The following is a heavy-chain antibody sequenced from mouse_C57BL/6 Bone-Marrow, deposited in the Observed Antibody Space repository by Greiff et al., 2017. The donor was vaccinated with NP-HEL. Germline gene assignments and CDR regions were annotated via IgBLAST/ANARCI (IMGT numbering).Heavy chain of an antibody. V-gene: IGHV2-2*01. Sequence: QVQLQQSGPGLVQPSQSLSITCTVSGFSLTSYGVPWVRQSPGKGLEWLGVIWSGGSTDYNAAFISRLSISKDNSKSHVFFKMNSLQADDTAIYYYARTYDGYNFLYYYAMDYWGQGTSVTVSS. CDR1: GFSLTSYG. J-gene: IGHJ4*01. CDR3: ARTYDGYNFLYYYAMDY. CDR2: IWSGGST. D-gene: IGHD2-3*01.